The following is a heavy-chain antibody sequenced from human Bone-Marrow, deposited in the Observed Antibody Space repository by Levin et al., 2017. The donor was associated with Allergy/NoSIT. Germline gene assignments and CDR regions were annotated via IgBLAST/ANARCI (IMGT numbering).Heavy chain of an antibody. CDR3: ASTSGRYGYYYYMDV. V-gene: IGHV4-4*02. J-gene: IGHJ6*03. CDR1: GGSFPSTNW. Sequence: SQTLSLTCAVSGGSFPSTNWWSWVRQPPGKGLEWIGEIYHSGSTNYNPSLKSRVTMSVDKSNNQFSLRLTSVTAADTAVYYCASTSGRYGYYYYMDVWGKGTTVTVSS. CDR2: IYHSGST. D-gene: IGHD6-19*01.